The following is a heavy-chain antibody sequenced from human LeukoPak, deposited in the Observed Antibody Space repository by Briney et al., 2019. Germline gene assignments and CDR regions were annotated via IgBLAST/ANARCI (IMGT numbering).Heavy chain of an antibody. J-gene: IGHJ4*02. CDR2: ITGSGGST. D-gene: IGHD2-15*01. CDR3: TRGDCSGGSCYLSLTTIDY. V-gene: IGHV3-23*01. CDR1: GFTFSSYG. Sequence: GGSLRLSCAASGFTFSSYGMSWVRQAPGKGLEWVSAITGSGGSTYYADSVKGRFTISRDNAKNSLYLQMNSLRAEDTAVYYCTRGDCSGGSCYLSLTTIDYWGQGTLVTVSS.